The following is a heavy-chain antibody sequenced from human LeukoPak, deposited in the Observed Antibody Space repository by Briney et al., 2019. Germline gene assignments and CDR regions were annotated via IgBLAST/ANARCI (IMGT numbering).Heavy chain of an antibody. J-gene: IGHJ6*02. CDR2: INHSGST. D-gene: IGHD6-6*01. CDR3: ARLGSSLGAFLYYYYGMDV. CDR1: GGSFSGYY. Sequence: SETLSPTCAVYGGSFSGYYWSWIRQPPGKGLEWIGEINHSGSTNYNPSLKSRVTISVDTSKNQFSLKLSSVTAADTAVYYCARLGSSLGAFLYYYYGMDVWGQGTTVTVSS. V-gene: IGHV4-34*01.